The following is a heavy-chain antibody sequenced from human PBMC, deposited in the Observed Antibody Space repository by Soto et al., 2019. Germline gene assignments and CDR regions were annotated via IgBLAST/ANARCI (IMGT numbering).Heavy chain of an antibody. J-gene: IGHJ4*02. CDR1: GYTFTSYY. V-gene: IGHV1-46*01. CDR2: INPSGGST. Sequence: ASVKVSCKASGYTFTSYYMHWVRQAPGQGLEWMGIINPSGGSTSYAQKFQCRVTMTRDTSTSTVYMELSSLRSEDTAVYYCARDRPDYDSSGYYNLCYWGQGTLVTVSS. CDR3: ARDRPDYDSSGYYNLCY. D-gene: IGHD3-22*01.